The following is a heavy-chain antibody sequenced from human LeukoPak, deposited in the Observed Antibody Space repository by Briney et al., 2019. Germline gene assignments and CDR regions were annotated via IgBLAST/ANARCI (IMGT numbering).Heavy chain of an antibody. Sequence: GGSLRLSCAASGFTFNSYAMHWVRQAPGKGLEWVAVISFDGTNKYYADSVKGRFTISRDNSKNTLYLQMNSLRAEDTAVYYCARDLIYGDYYYYGMDVWGQGTTVTVSS. V-gene: IGHV3-30*14. J-gene: IGHJ6*02. CDR2: ISFDGTNK. CDR1: GFTFNSYA. CDR3: ARDLIYGDYYYYGMDV. D-gene: IGHD4-17*01.